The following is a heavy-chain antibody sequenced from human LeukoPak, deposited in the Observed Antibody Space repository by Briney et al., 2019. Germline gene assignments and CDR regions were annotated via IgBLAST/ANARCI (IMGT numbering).Heavy chain of an antibody. J-gene: IGHJ2*01. CDR2: IYYSGST. CDR3: ARQRGGGYWYFDL. CDR1: GGSISSSGYY. Sequence: SETLSLTCTVSGGSISSSGYYWGWIRQPHGKGLEWIGTIYYSGSTYYNPSLKSRLTISVDTSKNHFSLKLSSVTAADTAVYYCARQRGGGYWYFDLWGRGTLVTVSS. V-gene: IGHV4-39*01.